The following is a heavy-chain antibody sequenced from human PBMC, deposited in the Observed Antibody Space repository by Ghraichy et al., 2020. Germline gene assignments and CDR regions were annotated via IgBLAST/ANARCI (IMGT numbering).Heavy chain of an antibody. CDR2: IIPIFGTA. J-gene: IGHJ3*02. V-gene: IGHV1-69*06. D-gene: IGHD6-13*01. Sequence: SVKVSCKASGGTFSSYAISWVRQAPGQGLEWMGGIIPIFGTANYAQKFQGRVTITADKSTSTAYMELSSLRSEDTAVYYCARSPRIAAAGFGAFDIWGQGTMVTVSS. CDR3: ARSPRIAAAGFGAFDI. CDR1: GGTFSSYA.